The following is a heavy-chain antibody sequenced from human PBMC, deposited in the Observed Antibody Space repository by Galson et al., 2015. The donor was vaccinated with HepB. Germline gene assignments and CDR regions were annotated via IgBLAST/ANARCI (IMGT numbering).Heavy chain of an antibody. D-gene: IGHD2-15*01. J-gene: IGHJ4*02. CDR1: GYTFTSYA. CDR3: ARDPRMVAATSFDY. CDR2: INTNTGNP. V-gene: IGHV7-4-1*02. Sequence: SVKVSCKASGYTFTSYAMNWVRQAPGQGLEWMGWINTNTGNPTYAQGFTGRFVFSLDTSVSTAYLQISSLKAEDTAVYYCARDPRMVAATSFDYWGQGTLVTVSS.